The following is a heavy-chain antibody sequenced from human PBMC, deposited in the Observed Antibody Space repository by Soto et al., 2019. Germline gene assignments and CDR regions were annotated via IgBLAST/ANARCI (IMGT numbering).Heavy chain of an antibody. D-gene: IGHD1-26*01. V-gene: IGHV4-4*02. CDR2: IYHSGST. CDR3: AKMVGATLVDY. J-gene: IGHJ4*02. Sequence: QVQLQESGPGLVKPSGTLSLTCTVSGASISSTSSGDWWSWVRQPPGKGLEWIGEIYHSGSTNYTPSLKSRVTTSVDKSKNQFSLRLSSVTAADTAVYYCAKMVGATLVDYWGQGTLVTVSS. CDR1: GASISSTSSGDW.